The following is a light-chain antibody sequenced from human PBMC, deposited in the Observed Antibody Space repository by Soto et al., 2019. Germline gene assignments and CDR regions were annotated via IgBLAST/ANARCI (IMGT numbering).Light chain of an antibody. CDR2: AVS. CDR1: SSDVGGYNY. V-gene: IGLV2-14*01. J-gene: IGLJ1*01. CDR3: SSYTSSITYV. Sequence: QSALTQPASVSGSPGQSITISCTGTSSDVGGYNYVSWYQQHPGKAPKLMIFAVSNRPSGVSNRFSGSKSGNTASLTISGLHAADEADYYCSSYTSSITYVFGTGTKVTVL.